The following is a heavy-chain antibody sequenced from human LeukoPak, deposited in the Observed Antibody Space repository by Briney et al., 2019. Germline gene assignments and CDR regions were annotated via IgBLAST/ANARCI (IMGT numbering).Heavy chain of an antibody. CDR1: GFTFSSYW. J-gene: IGHJ4*02. CDR2: IKQDGSEH. CDR3: ARGPYFYDNTGYYPLVDY. D-gene: IGHD3-22*01. V-gene: IGHV3-7*04. Sequence: PGGSLRLSCAASGFTFSSYWMTWVRQTPGKGLEWVANIKQDGSEHYYVDSVKGRFTTSRDNAKNPLFLQMNSLRADDTAVYYCARGPYFYDNTGYYPLVDYWGQGTLVTVSS.